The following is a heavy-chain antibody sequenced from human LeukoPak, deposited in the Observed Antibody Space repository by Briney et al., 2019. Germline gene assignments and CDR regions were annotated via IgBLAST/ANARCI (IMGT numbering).Heavy chain of an antibody. CDR3: AKDLQWLGPFDY. CDR1: GFTFSNYA. CDR2: ISYDGSNK. V-gene: IGHV3-30*04. J-gene: IGHJ4*02. D-gene: IGHD6-19*01. Sequence: GGSLRLSCAASGFTFSNYAMYWVRQAPGKGLEWVAVISYDGSNKYYGDSVKGRFTISRDNSKNTLYLQMNSLRAEDTAVYYCAKDLQWLGPFDYWGQGTLVTVSS.